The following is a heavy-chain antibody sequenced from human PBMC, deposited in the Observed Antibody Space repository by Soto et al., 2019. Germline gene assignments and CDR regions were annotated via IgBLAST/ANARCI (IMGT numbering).Heavy chain of an antibody. V-gene: IGHV1-3*01. J-gene: IGHJ4*02. CDR1: GYLFPNYA. CDR2: INPGNGYT. CDR3: MIVQGH. D-gene: IGHD3-22*01. Sequence: QVQLVQSGAEVKKPGASVKVSCKGSGYLFPNYAIPWVRQAPGQRIEWRGWINPGNGYTKYSRRFQGRVTFTTDTSASTAYMELSSLRSEDTAVYYCMIVQGHWGQGTLVTVSS.